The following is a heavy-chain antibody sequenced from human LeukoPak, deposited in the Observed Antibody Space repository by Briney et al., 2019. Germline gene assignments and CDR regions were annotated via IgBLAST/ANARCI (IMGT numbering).Heavy chain of an antibody. V-gene: IGHV4-34*01. Sequence: SETLSLTCAVCGGSFNNYYWSWIRQPPGKGLEWIGDISHGGSAKYNPSLKSRVTISVDTSKNQFSLKLSSVTAADMAVYYCARSSDAATYYGMDVSGQGTTVTVSS. CDR1: GGSFNNYY. D-gene: IGHD6-13*01. CDR3: ARSSDAATYYGMDV. J-gene: IGHJ6*02. CDR2: ISHGGSA.